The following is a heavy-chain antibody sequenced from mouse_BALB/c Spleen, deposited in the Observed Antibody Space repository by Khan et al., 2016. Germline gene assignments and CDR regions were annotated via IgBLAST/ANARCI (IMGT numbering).Heavy chain of an antibody. CDR2: ISSGGYNT. CDR1: GFAFSSYD. J-gene: IGHJ3*01. D-gene: IGHD1-1*01. Sequence: EVQLVESGGGLVKPGGSLKLSCAASGFAFSSYDMSWVRQTPEKRLEWVAYISSGGYNTYYPDTVQGRLNISIATAKNTLYLKLGSLKSEDTAMYYCVRHTTVAYWGQGTLVTVS. V-gene: IGHV5-12-1*01. CDR3: VRHTTVAY.